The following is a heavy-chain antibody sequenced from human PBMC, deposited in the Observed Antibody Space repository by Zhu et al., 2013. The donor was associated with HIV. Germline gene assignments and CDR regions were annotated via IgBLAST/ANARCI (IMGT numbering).Heavy chain of an antibody. V-gene: IGHV1-69*01. J-gene: IGHJ4*02. D-gene: IGHD6-19*01. CDR3: ASEGSQNSGWFSVTDY. Sequence: QVQLVQSGAEVKKPGSSVKVSCKASGGTFSSYAISWVRQAPGQGLEWMGGIIPIFGTANYAQKFQGRVTITADESTSTAYMELSSLRSEDTAVYYCASEGSQNSGWFSVTDYWGQGTLVTVSS. CDR2: IIPIFGTA. CDR1: GGTFSSYA.